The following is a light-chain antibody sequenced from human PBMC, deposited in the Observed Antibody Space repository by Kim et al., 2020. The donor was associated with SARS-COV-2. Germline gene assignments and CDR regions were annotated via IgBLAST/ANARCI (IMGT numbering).Light chain of an antibody. CDR2: AAS. CDR3: QQSYNTPYT. V-gene: IGKV1-39*01. CDR1: QTISTY. Sequence: STSIGDKLTLPCRASQTISTYLNWYQQKPGEGPKRLIFAASSLQTGVPSRFSGSGSGTDFTLTISSLQPEDFATYYCQQSYNTPYTFGQGTKLEI. J-gene: IGKJ2*01.